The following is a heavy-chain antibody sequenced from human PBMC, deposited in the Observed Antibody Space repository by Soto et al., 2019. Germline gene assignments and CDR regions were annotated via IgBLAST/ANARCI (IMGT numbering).Heavy chain of an antibody. J-gene: IGHJ6*02. CDR3: TTEERYGDYLKYYYGMDA. CDR2: IKSKTDGGTT. V-gene: IGHV3-15*01. CDR1: GFTFINAW. D-gene: IGHD4-17*01. Sequence: WGSLRLSCAASGFTFINAWMTWFRQAPGKGLEWVGRIKSKTDGGTTVYAAPVKGRFTISRDDSKTTLYLQMNSLKTEDTAVYYCTTEERYGDYLKYYYGMDAWGQGTTVTVSS.